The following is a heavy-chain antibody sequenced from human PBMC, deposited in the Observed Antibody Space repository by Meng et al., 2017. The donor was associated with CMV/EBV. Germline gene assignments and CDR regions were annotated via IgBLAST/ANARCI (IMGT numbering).Heavy chain of an antibody. D-gene: IGHD3-16*01. CDR2: ISSSSSTM. V-gene: IGHV3-48*04. CDR1: GFTFSSYS. J-gene: IGHJ4*02. Sequence: GESLKISCAASGFTFSSYSMNWVRQAPGKGLEWVSYISSSSSTMYYADSVKGRFTISRDNAKNSLYLQMNSLRAEDTAVYYCARDPGSPPGGIDYWGQGTLVTVSS. CDR3: ARDPGSPPGGIDY.